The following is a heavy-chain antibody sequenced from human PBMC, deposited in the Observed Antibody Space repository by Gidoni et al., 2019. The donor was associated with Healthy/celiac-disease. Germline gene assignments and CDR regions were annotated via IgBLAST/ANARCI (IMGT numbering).Heavy chain of an antibody. J-gene: IGHJ3*02. CDR2: IKHSGST. Sequence: QVQLQQWGAGLLKPSETLSLTCPLYGGSFRGYYWSWIHKPPGKGLEWIGEIKHSGSTNYNPSLKSRVTISVDTSKNQFSLKLSSVTAADTAVYYCARGLGSSLIWGQGTMVTVSS. CDR1: GGSFRGYY. V-gene: IGHV4-34*01. CDR3: ARGLGSSLI. D-gene: IGHD1-1*01.